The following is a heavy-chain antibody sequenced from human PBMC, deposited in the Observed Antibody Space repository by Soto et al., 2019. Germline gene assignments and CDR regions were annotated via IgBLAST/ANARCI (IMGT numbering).Heavy chain of an antibody. CDR3: ARDQLGARGDY. CDR2: IVVYNNNI. V-gene: IGHV1-18*04. CDR1: GYTFTSYG. J-gene: IGHJ4*02. D-gene: IGHD3-10*01. Sequence: QVQLVQSGAEVKKPGASVKVSCKASGYTFTSYGIIWVRQAPGQGLEWMGWIVVYNNNINYAQKVQGRVTMTTDTSTSTAYMELRSLISDDTAVYYCARDQLGARGDYWGQGTLVTVS.